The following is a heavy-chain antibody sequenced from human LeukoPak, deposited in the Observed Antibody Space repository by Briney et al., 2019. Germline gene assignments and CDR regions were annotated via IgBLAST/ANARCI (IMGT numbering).Heavy chain of an antibody. V-gene: IGHV3-15*01. CDR1: GFTFSYAW. D-gene: IGHD2-15*01. CDR2: IKHISNGGTT. J-gene: IGHJ4*02. Sequence: GGSLRLSCAASGFTFSYAWMTWVRQTPGKGLEWVGRIKHISNGGTTDYAAPVKGRFTISRDDSINTVYLQMNSLKTEDTAVYYCATGFSAASHDGYWGQGTLVTVSS. CDR3: ATGFSAASHDGY.